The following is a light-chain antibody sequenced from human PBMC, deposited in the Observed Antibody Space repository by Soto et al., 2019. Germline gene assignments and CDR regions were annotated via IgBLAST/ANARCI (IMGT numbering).Light chain of an antibody. CDR1: QSISSY. V-gene: IGKV1-39*01. CDR3: QQSYSTPPK. Sequence: DIQMTQSPSSLSASVGDRVTITCRASQSISSYLNWYQQKPGKAPKLLIYAASSLQSGVPSRFSGSGSGTDFTLTISRLQPEDFATYYCQQSYSTPPKFGPGTKVDIK. CDR2: AAS. J-gene: IGKJ3*01.